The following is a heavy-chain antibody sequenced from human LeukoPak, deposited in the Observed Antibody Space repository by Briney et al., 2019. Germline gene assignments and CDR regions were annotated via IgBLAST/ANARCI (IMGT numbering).Heavy chain of an antibody. CDR1: GYSFTNYW. CDR2: IYPRDSDT. CDR3: ARRRGRYSGDAFDI. Sequence: GESLKISCKPSGYSFTNYWIAWVRQMPGKGLEWMGIIYPRDSDTRYSPSFQGQVTISADKSMSTAYLQWSSLKASDTAMYYCARRRGRYSGDAFDIWGQGTMVTVSS. V-gene: IGHV5-51*01. D-gene: IGHD1-26*01. J-gene: IGHJ3*02.